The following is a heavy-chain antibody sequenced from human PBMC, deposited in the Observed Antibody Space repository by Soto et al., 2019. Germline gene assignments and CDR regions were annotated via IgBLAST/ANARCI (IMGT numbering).Heavy chain of an antibody. D-gene: IGHD2-2*01. CDR2: IYYSGTT. CDR3: AREVIVVVPASRYMDV. J-gene: IGHJ6*03. CDR1: GGSISSGDYH. V-gene: IGHV4-31*03. Sequence: QVQLQESGPGMVKPSQTLSLTCTVSGGSISSGDYHWSWIRQHPGKGLEWIGYIYYSGTTYYNPSLKSRVTISVATSKNQFSLKLSSVTAADTAVYDCAREVIVVVPASRYMDVWGKGTSVTVSS.